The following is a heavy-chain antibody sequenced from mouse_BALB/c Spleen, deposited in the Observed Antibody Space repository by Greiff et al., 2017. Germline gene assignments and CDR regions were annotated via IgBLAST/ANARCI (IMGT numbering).Heavy chain of an antibody. J-gene: IGHJ3*01. V-gene: IGHV5-17*02. CDR3: ARPGYYYGSSPFAY. Sequence: EVQGVESGGGLVQPGGSRKLSCAASGFTFSSFGMHWVRQAPEKGLEWVAYISSGSSTIYYADTVKGRFTISRDNPKNTLFLQMTSLRSEDTAMYYCARPGYYYGSSPFAYWGQGTLVTVSA. CDR1: GFTFSSFG. CDR2: ISSGSSTI. D-gene: IGHD1-1*01.